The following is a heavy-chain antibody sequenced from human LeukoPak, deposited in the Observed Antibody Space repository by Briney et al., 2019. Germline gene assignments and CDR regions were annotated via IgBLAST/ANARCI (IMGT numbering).Heavy chain of an antibody. CDR1: GGSFSGYY. CDR3: ARAGGDYDSSGYCDY. V-gene: IGHV4-34*01. CDR2: INHSGST. J-gene: IGHJ4*02. Sequence: SETLSLTCAVYGGSFSGYYWSWLRQPPGKGLEWIGEINHSGSTNYNPSLKCRVTISVDTSKNQFSLKLSSVTAADTAVYYCARAGGDYDSSGYCDYWGQGTLVTVSS. D-gene: IGHD3-22*01.